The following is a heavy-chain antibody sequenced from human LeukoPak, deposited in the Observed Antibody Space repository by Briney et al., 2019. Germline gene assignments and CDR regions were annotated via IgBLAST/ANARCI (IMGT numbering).Heavy chain of an antibody. CDR3: ASKQGDY. J-gene: IGHJ4*02. V-gene: IGHV3-7*01. CDR1: GFTFSSYW. CDR2: INQDGSAR. Sequence: GGSLRLSCAASGFTFSSYWMIWVRQAPGKGLEWVANINQDGSARYSVDSVKGRFTISRDNAKDSLYLQMNSLRAEDTAVYYCASKQGDYWGQGTLVTVSS.